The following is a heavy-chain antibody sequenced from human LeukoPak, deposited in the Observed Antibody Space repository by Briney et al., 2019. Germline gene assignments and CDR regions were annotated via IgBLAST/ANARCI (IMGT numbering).Heavy chain of an antibody. CDR1: GFMFDDHT. J-gene: IGHJ4*02. CDR2: ISWEGSTT. CDR3: AKVRSSSWSYLES. Sequence: GWSLRLSCAASGFMFDDHTMHWVRQLPGKGLEWVSLISWEGSTTYYADSVKDRFTISRDTSKNSLFLQMNSLRTEDTALYYCAKVRSSSWSYLESWGQGTLVTVSS. D-gene: IGHD6-13*01. V-gene: IGHV3-43*01.